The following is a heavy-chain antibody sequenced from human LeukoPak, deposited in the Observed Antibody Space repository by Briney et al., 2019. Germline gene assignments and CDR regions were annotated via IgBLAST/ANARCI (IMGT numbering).Heavy chain of an antibody. Sequence: SSETLSLTCTVSGGSISSSNYYWGWIRQPPVKGLEWIGSIYYSGSTYYNPSLKSRVTISVDTSKNQFSLKLSSVTAADTAVYYCARGPGGRYCSSTSCSNPLDYWGQGTLVTVSS. D-gene: IGHD2-2*01. V-gene: IGHV4-39*07. CDR3: ARGPGGRYCSSTSCSNPLDY. CDR2: IYYSGST. J-gene: IGHJ4*02. CDR1: GGSISSSNYY.